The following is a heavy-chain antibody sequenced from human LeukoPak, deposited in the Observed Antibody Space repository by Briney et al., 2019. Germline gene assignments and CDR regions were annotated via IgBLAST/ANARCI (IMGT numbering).Heavy chain of an antibody. CDR1: GFIFSRYG. CDR2: ISGSGGTT. D-gene: IGHD3-10*01. J-gene: IGHJ4*02. CDR3: AKSFPFSGRNGPEDFDY. V-gene: IGHV3-23*01. Sequence: PGGSLRLSCAASGFIFSRYGMSWVRQAPGKGLEWVSAISGSGGTTYYADSVKGRFTISRDNSKNTLYLQMNSLRAEDTAVYYCAKSFPFSGRNGPEDFDYWGQGALVTVSS.